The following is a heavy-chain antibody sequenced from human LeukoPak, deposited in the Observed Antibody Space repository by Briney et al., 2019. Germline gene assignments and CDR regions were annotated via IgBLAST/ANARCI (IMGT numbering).Heavy chain of an antibody. CDR3: AKEDDQRSLYYYYYYMDV. V-gene: IGHV3-23*01. Sequence: PGGSLRLSCAASGFTFSSYAMSWVRQAPGKGLEWVSAISGSGGSTYYADSVKGRFTISRDNSRDTLYLQVNSLRAEDTAVYYCAKEDDQRSLYYYYYYMDVWGKGTTVTVSS. CDR2: ISGSGGST. CDR1: GFTFSSYA. J-gene: IGHJ6*03. D-gene: IGHD2-2*01.